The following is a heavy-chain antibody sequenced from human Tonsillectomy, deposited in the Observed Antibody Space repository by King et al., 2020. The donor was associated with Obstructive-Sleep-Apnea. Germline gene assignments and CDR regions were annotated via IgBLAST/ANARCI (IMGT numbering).Heavy chain of an antibody. V-gene: IGHV1-2*02. CDR3: ARGRNGYNPLDAFDI. Sequence: VQLVESGAEVKKPGASVKVSCQASGYTFTGYYIHWVRQAPGQGLEWMGWINPISGGTNYAPRFQGRVTMTRDTSISTAYMELSRLRSDDTAVYYCARGRNGYNPLDAFDIWGQGTVVTVSS. CDR1: GYTFTGYY. D-gene: IGHD5-24*01. J-gene: IGHJ3*02. CDR2: INPISGGT.